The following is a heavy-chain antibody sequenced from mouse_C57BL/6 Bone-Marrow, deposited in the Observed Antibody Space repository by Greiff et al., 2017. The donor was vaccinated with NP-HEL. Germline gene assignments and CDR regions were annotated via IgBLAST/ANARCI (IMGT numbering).Heavy chain of an antibody. Sequence: QVQLQQSGAELAKPGASVKLSCKASGYTFTSYWMHWVKQRPGQGLEWIGYINPSSGYTKYNQKFKDKATLTADKSSSTAYMQLSSLTYEDSAVYYCARSRLLPPWYFDVWGTGTTVTVSS. CDR3: ARSRLLPPWYFDV. D-gene: IGHD2-3*01. CDR2: INPSSGYT. J-gene: IGHJ1*03. CDR1: GYTFTSYW. V-gene: IGHV1-7*01.